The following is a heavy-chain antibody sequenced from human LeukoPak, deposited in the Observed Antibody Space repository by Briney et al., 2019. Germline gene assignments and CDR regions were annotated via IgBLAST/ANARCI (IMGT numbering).Heavy chain of an antibody. J-gene: IGHJ4*01. Sequence: PSETLSLTCTVSGDPISSHSDYKWTWIRQPPGKGLEWIGYVYHNGNINYNPFLGSRLTISVDTSKNQFSLRLTSVTAADTAVYFCAREYSAFDRWGHGTLVTVSS. CDR2: VYHNGNI. D-gene: IGHD3-9*01. CDR1: GDPISSHSDY. CDR3: AREYSAFDR. V-gene: IGHV4-61*08.